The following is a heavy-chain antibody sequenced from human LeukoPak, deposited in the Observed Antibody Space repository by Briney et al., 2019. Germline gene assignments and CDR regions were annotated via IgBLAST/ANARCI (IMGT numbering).Heavy chain of an antibody. V-gene: IGHV4-39*01. J-gene: IGHJ6*03. D-gene: IGHD3-3*01. CDR2: IYHSGST. Sequence: SETLSLTCTVSGGSISSSLYSWGWIRQPPGKGLEWIGSIYHSGSTCYNPSLKSRVTISVDTSKNQFSLKLSSVTAADTAVYYCARQTGVLRRYYYMDVWGKGTTVTISS. CDR1: GGSISSSLYS. CDR3: ARQTGVLRRYYYMDV.